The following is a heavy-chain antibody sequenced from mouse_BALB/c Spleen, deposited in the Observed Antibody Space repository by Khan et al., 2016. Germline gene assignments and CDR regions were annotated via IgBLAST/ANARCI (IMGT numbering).Heavy chain of an antibody. CDR1: GYTFTDYN. J-gene: IGHJ2*01. CDR3: AREGSWACDY. V-gene: IGHV1S29*02. Sequence: VQLKQSGPELVKPGASVKISCKASGYTFTDYNMPWVKQSHGKSLEWIGYIYPSTGGTGYNQKFKSPATLSVDNFSSTAYMDLRSLTSEDSAVCYGAREGSWACDYWGQGTTRTVSS. D-gene: IGHD4-1*01. CDR2: IYPSTGGT.